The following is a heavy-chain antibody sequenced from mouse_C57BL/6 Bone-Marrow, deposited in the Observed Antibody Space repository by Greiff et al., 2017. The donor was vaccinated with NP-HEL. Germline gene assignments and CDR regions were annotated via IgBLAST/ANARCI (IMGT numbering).Heavy chain of an antibody. V-gene: IGHV7-3*01. CDR3: ARYGSSYWYIDV. Sequence: EVKVVESGGGLVQPGGSLSLSCAASGFTFTDYYMSWVRQPPGKALEWLGFIRNKANGYTTEYSASVKGRFTISRDNSQSILYLQMNALRAEDSATYYCARYGSSYWYIDVWGTGTTVTVSS. CDR2: IRNKANGYTT. CDR1: GFTFTDYY. D-gene: IGHD1-1*01. J-gene: IGHJ1*03.